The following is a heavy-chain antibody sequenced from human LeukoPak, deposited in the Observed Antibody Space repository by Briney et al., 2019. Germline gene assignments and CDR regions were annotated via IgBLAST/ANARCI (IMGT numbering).Heavy chain of an antibody. Sequence: KLGESLKISCKVSGYILTNNWIGWVRQMPGKGLEWMGIIYPGDSDTRYSPSFQGQVTISADKSISTAYLQWSSLKASDTAMYYCARLGYGDSEYYYYYYMDVWGKGTTVTVSS. V-gene: IGHV5-51*01. J-gene: IGHJ6*03. CDR2: IYPGDSDT. CDR3: ARLGYGDSEYYYYYYMDV. D-gene: IGHD4-17*01. CDR1: GYILTNNW.